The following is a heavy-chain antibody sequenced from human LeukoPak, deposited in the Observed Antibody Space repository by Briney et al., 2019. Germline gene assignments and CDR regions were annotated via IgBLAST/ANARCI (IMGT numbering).Heavy chain of an antibody. V-gene: IGHV3-21*01. CDR2: ISSSSSYI. J-gene: IGHJ6*03. CDR1: GFTFSSYS. CDR3: AKGGVETDYYMDV. Sequence: GGSLRLSCAASGFTFSSYSMNCVRQAPGKGLEWVSSISSSSSYIYYADSVKGRFTISRDNAKNSLYLQMNSLRAEDTAVYYCAKGGVETDYYMDVWGKGTTVTVSS. D-gene: IGHD1-14*01.